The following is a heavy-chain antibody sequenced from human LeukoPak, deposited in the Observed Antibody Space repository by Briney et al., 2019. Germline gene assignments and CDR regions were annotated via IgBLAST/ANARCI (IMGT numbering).Heavy chain of an antibody. CDR1: GFTFSSYG. CDR2: IWYDGSNK. D-gene: IGHD4-17*01. CDR3: ASLTYGDSIFDY. V-gene: IGHV3-33*01. J-gene: IGHJ4*02. Sequence: GGSLRLSCAASGFTFSSYGMHWVRQAPGKGLEWVAVIWYDGSNKYYADSVKGRFTISRDNSKNTLYLQMNSLRAEGTAVYYCASLTYGDSIFDYWGQGTLVTVSS.